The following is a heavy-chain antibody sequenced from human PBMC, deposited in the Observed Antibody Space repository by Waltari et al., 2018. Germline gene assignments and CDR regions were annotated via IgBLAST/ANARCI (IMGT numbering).Heavy chain of an antibody. CDR3: ARAGLRGDVPGNWFDP. V-gene: IGHV1-8*01. J-gene: IGHJ5*01. Sequence: QVQLVQSGAEVRKPGASMQVSCRCSGYTFTDYDLIWVRQSTGQGLEWMGWMSPQTGNAIYAQKFQGRVSMTRDTSTSTVYLELSSLTSEDTAVYYCARAGLRGDVPGNWFDPWGQGTLVTVSS. CDR1: GYTFTDYD. CDR2: MSPQTGNA. D-gene: IGHD3-10*01.